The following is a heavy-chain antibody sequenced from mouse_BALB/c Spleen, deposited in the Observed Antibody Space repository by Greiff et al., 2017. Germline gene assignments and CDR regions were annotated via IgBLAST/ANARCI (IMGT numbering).Heavy chain of an antibody. CDR3: TRSRTLTTVAWFAY. D-gene: IGHD1-1*01. CDR2: IYPGNSDT. J-gene: IGHJ3*01. CDR1: GYTFTSYW. V-gene: IGHV1-5*01. Sequence: VQLQQSGTVLARPGASVKMSCKASGYTFTSYWMHWVKQRPGQGLEWIGAIYPGNSDTSYNQKFKGKAKLTAVTSTSTAYMELSSLTNEDSAVYYCTRSRTLTTVAWFAYWGQGTLVTVSA.